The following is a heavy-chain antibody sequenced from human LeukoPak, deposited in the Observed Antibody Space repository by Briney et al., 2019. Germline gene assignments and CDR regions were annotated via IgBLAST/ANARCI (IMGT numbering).Heavy chain of an antibody. D-gene: IGHD1-26*01. Sequence: PGGSLRLSCAASGFTFSSYGMHWVRQAPGKGLEWVAVISYDGSNKYYADSVKGRFTISRDSAKNTLYLQMNSLKTEDTAVYYCTIPIIVGAKLSDYWGQGTLVTVSS. J-gene: IGHJ4*02. V-gene: IGHV3-30*03. CDR3: TIPIIVGAKLSDY. CDR1: GFTFSSYG. CDR2: ISYDGSNK.